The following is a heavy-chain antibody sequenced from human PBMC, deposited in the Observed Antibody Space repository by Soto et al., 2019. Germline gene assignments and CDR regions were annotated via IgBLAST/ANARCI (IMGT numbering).Heavy chain of an antibody. CDR1: GGSISSSSYY. D-gene: IGHD3-3*01. CDR2: IYYSGST. CDR3: ANAIITIFGGYYFDY. V-gene: IGHV4-39*01. Sequence: SETLSLTCTVSGGSISSSSYYWGWIRQPPGKGLEWIGSIYYSGSTYYNPSLKSRVTISVDTSKNQFSLKLSSVTAADTAVYYCANAIITIFGGYYFDYWGQGTLVTVSS. J-gene: IGHJ4*02.